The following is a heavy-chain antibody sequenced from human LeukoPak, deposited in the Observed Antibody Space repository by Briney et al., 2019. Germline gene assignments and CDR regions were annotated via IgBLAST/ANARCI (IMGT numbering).Heavy chain of an antibody. CDR2: INHSGST. Sequence: PSETLSLTCAVYGGSFSDNFWSWIRQPPGKGLEWIGEINHSGSTNYNPSLNTRLTISVDTSKNQFSLKLSSVTAADTAVYYCARAASSVDYSGSYSPFDYWGQGTLVTVSS. V-gene: IGHV4-34*01. CDR1: GGSFSDNF. CDR3: ARAASSVDYSGSYSPFDY. D-gene: IGHD1-26*01. J-gene: IGHJ4*02.